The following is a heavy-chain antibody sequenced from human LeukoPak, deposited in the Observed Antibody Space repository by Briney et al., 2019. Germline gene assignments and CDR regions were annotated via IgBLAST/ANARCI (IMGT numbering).Heavy chain of an antibody. Sequence: SQTLSLTCAISGDSVSSNSAAWNWVRQSPSRGLEWLGRTYYRARWYNDYAESVKSRITVNPDTSKNQFSLQLNSVTPEDTAVYYCARGKNNALDYWGQGTLATVSS. CDR1: GDSVSSNSAA. CDR2: TYYRARWYN. CDR3: ARGKNNALDY. D-gene: IGHD2/OR15-2a*01. V-gene: IGHV6-1*01. J-gene: IGHJ4*02.